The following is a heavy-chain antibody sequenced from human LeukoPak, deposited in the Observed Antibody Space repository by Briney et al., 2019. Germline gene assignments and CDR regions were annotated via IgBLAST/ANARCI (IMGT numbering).Heavy chain of an antibody. CDR1: GGTFSSYA. D-gene: IGHD3-22*01. Sequence: SVKVSCKASGGTFSSYAISWVRQAPGQGLEWMGGIIPIFGTANYAQKFQGRVTITADESTSTAYMELSSLRSEDTAVYYCARDRQYYYDSSGYYSPSHNWFDPWGQGTLVTVSS. V-gene: IGHV1-69*01. CDR3: ARDRQYYYDSSGYYSPSHNWFDP. J-gene: IGHJ5*02. CDR2: IIPIFGTA.